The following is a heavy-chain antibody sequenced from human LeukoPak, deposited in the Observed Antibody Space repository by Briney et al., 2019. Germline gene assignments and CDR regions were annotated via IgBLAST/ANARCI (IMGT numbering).Heavy chain of an antibody. CDR1: GGSISSYY. V-gene: IGHV4-59*12. J-gene: IGHJ4*02. D-gene: IGHD5-18*01. CDR3: ARARGYSYVRVYFDY. Sequence: NPSETLSLTCTVSGGSISSYYSSWIRQPPGKGLEWIGYIYYSGSTNYNPSLKRRVTISVDTSKHQFSLKLSSVTAADTAVYYCARARGYSYVRVYFDYWGQESLVTVSS. CDR2: IYYSGST.